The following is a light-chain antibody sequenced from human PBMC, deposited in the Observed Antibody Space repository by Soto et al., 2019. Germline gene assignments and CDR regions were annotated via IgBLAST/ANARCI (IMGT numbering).Light chain of an antibody. V-gene: IGKV3-15*01. CDR3: QQYFEWPPMT. CDR1: ETVATN. CDR2: GAS. Sequence: EVVMTQSPATLSVSPGERATLSCRASETVATNLAWYQQKPGQAPRLLISGASTRAAGISDRFRGSGSGTEFTLTISILRSEDSAIYYCQQYFEWPPMTFGQGTKVEI. J-gene: IGKJ1*01.